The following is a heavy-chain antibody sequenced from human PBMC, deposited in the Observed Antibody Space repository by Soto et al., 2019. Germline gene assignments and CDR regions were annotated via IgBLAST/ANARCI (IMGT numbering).Heavy chain of an antibody. D-gene: IGHD7-27*01. Sequence: ASVKVSWKTSGYANTRYYGHWVRQAPGQGLEWMGIINPSGGSTSYAQKFQGRVTMTRDTSTSTVYMELSSLRSEDTAVYYCARGELGSNFDYWGQGTLVTVSS. J-gene: IGHJ4*02. CDR1: GYANTRYY. V-gene: IGHV1-46*01. CDR3: ARGELGSNFDY. CDR2: INPSGGST.